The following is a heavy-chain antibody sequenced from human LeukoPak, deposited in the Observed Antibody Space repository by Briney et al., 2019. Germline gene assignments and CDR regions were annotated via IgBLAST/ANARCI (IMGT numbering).Heavy chain of an antibody. CDR1: GFSFSTYS. D-gene: IGHD6-13*01. Sequence: GGSLRLSCAASGFSFSTYSMNWVRQAPGKGLEWVSSISRNSRYIYYADSMRGRFTISRDNAKNSLYLQMNSLKPEDTAVYYCARDRGIAAAGIHFDYWGQGTLVTVSS. J-gene: IGHJ4*02. CDR3: ARDRGIAAAGIHFDY. CDR2: ISRNSRYI. V-gene: IGHV3-21*06.